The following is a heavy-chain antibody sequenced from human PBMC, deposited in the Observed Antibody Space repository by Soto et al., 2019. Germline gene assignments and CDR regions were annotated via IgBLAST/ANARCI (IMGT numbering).Heavy chain of an antibody. CDR3: ARDYAYYDFWSGYSRDNWFDP. J-gene: IGHJ5*02. D-gene: IGHD3-3*01. Sequence: QVQLVQSGAEVKKPGASVKVSCKASGYTFTSYDINWVRQATGQGLEWMGWMNPNSGNTGYAQKFQGRVPMTRNTSLSTADMELSSLRSEDTAVYYCARDYAYYDFWSGYSRDNWFDPWGQGTLVTVSS. CDR2: MNPNSGNT. CDR1: GYTFTSYD. V-gene: IGHV1-8*01.